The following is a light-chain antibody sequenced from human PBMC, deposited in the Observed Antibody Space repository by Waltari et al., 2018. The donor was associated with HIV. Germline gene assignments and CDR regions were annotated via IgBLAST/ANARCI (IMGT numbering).Light chain of an antibody. CDR3: SSYAGNNNFVV. J-gene: IGLJ2*01. CDR1: SSDVGGYDF. CDR2: EVS. Sequence: QSALTQPPSASGSPGQSVTISCTGTSSDVGGYDFVSWYQQHPGKAPKLMIYEVSKRPSGVPNRVSGSKSGNTASLTVSGLQAEDEADYYCSSYAGNNNFVVVGGGTKLTVL. V-gene: IGLV2-8*01.